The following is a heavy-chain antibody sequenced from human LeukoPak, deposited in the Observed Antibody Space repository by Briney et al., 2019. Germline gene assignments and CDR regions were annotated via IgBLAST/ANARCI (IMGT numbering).Heavy chain of an antibody. Sequence: PSETLSLTCTVSGYSISSGYYWGWIRQPPGKGLEWIGSIYYSGSTYYNPSLKSRVTISVATSKSQFSLKLNSMTAADTAVYYCASLSEYCSAGSCYLGWFDPWGQGTLVTVSS. D-gene: IGHD2-15*01. CDR1: GYSISSGYY. CDR2: IYYSGST. CDR3: ASLSEYCSAGSCYLGWFDP. V-gene: IGHV4-38-2*02. J-gene: IGHJ5*02.